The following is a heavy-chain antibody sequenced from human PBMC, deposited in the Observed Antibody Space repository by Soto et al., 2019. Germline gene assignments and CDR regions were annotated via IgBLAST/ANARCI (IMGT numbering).Heavy chain of an antibody. D-gene: IGHD2-2*01. CDR1: GGTFSSYV. Sequence: GASVKVSCKASGGTFSSYVIIWVRQAPGQGLEWMGGIIPIFGTANYAQKFQGRVTITADESTSTAYMELSSLRSEDTAVYYCARKSVVPAAMTDYYGMDVWGQGTTVTVSS. J-gene: IGHJ6*02. CDR2: IIPIFGTA. CDR3: ARKSVVPAAMTDYYGMDV. V-gene: IGHV1-69*13.